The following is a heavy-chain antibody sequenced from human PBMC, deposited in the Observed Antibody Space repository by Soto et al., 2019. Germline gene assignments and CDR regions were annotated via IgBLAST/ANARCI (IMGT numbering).Heavy chain of an antibody. Sequence: GASVKVSCKASGYTFTSYAMHWVRQAPGQRLEWMGWINAGNGNTKYSQKFQGRVTITRDTSASTAYMELSSLRSEDTAVYYCARGGLLNNYYYYYGMDVWGQGTTVTVSS. J-gene: IGHJ6*02. CDR2: INAGNGNT. D-gene: IGHD1-26*01. V-gene: IGHV1-3*01. CDR3: ARGGLLNNYYYYYGMDV. CDR1: GYTFTSYA.